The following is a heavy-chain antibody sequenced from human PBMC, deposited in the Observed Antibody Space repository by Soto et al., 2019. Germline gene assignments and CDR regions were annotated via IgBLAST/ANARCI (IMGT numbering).Heavy chain of an antibody. CDR1: GFTFSNAW. D-gene: IGHD6-19*01. Sequence: EVQLVESGGGLVKPGGSLRLSCAASGFTFSNAWMSWVRQAPGKGLEWVGRIKSKTDGGTTDYAAPVKGRFTISRDDSKNTLYLQMNSLKTEDTAVYYCTTYIAVAGGEGSLYYFDYWGQGTLVTVSS. CDR2: IKSKTDGGTT. CDR3: TTYIAVAGGEGSLYYFDY. J-gene: IGHJ4*02. V-gene: IGHV3-15*01.